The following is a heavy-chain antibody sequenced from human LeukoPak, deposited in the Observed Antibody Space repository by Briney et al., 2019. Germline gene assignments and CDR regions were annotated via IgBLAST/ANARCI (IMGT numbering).Heavy chain of an antibody. Sequence: PSETLSLTCSVSGVSVSSTRYYWAWIRQPPGQGLQWIGSFHYSGSPFYNPSLESRITISLDASDNHFSLKLTSVTAADTAVYYCARRASSSKHFPPPFDLWGQGSLVIVSS. CDR3: ARRASSSKHFPPPFDL. V-gene: IGHV4-39*02. J-gene: IGHJ4*02. CDR2: FHYSGSP. CDR1: GVSVSSTRYY. D-gene: IGHD3-3*02.